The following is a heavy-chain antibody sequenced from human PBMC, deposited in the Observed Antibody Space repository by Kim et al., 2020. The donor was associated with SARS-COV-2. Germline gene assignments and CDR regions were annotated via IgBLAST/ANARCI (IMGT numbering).Heavy chain of an antibody. D-gene: IGHD4-17*01. Sequence: ASVKVSCKASGYTFTGYYMHWVRQAPGQGLEWMGRINPNSGGTNYAQKFQGRVTMTRDTSISTAYMELSRLRSDDTAVYYCARLYGDPILGYYFDYWGQGTLVTVSS. V-gene: IGHV1-2*06. CDR3: ARLYGDPILGYYFDY. CDR2: INPNSGGT. CDR1: GYTFTGYY. J-gene: IGHJ4*02.